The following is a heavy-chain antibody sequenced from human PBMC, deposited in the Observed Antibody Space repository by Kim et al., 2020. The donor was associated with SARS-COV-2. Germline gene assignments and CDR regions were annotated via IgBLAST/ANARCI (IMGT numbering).Heavy chain of an antibody. J-gene: IGHJ4*02. CDR2: ISYDGSNK. CDR1: GFTFSSYA. D-gene: IGHD5-12*01. Sequence: GGSLRLSCAASGFTFSSYAMHWVRQAPGKGLEWVAVISYDGSNKYYADSVKGRFTISRDNSKNTLYLQMNSLRAEDTAVYYCATTMDSGYGYFDYWGQGTLVTVSS. CDR3: ATTMDSGYGYFDY. V-gene: IGHV3-30*04.